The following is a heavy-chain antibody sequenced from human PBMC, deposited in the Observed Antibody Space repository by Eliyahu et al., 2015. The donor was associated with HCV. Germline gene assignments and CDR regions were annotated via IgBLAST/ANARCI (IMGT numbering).Heavy chain of an antibody. J-gene: IGHJ4*02. CDR2: VYYSGAT. D-gene: IGHD1-14*01. CDR3: ARRKQEAITYHGVFDY. Sequence: QLQLQESGPGLVKPSETLSLTCTVSGGSINSVNYYWEWXRQPPGKGLEXVGGVYYSGATDXIPSLRGRVTISVDTSKNQFSLKFSSVTAADTAQYYCARRKQEAITYHGVFDYWGQGNMVTVSS. V-gene: IGHV4-39*01. CDR1: GGSINSVNYY.